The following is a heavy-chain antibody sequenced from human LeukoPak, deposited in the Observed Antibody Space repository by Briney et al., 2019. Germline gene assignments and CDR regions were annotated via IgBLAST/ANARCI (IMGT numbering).Heavy chain of an antibody. Sequence: SETLSLTCAVSGYSISSGYYWGWIRQPPGKGLEWIGSIYHSGSTYYNPSLKSRVTISVDTSKNQFSLKLSSVTAADTAVYYCARMEQLQGGFDYWGQGTLVTVSS. CDR2: IYHSGST. CDR1: GYSISSGYY. D-gene: IGHD1/OR15-1a*01. CDR3: ARMEQLQGGFDY. V-gene: IGHV4-38-2*01. J-gene: IGHJ4*02.